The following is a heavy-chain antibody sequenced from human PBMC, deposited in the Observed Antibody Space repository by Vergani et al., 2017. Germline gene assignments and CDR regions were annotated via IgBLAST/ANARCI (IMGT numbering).Heavy chain of an antibody. J-gene: IGHJ4*02. Sequence: EVHLVESGGGLVKPGGSLRLSCAASGFTFSSYSMNWVRQAPGKGLEWVSSISSSSSYIYYADSVKGRFTISRDNAKNSLYLQMNSLRAEDTAVYYCARDEGEGGDLTRGDFDYWGQGTLVTVSS. D-gene: IGHD2-21*02. CDR1: GFTFSSYS. CDR3: ARDEGEGGDLTRGDFDY. V-gene: IGHV3-21*01. CDR2: ISSSSSYI.